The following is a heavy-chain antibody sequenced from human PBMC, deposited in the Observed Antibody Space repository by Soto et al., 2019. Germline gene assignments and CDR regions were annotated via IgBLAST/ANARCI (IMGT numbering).Heavy chain of an antibody. Sequence: SVTCAVGDGSISSGVYSLSWNRQPPGKGLEWIGYIYHSGTTSYSPSLKSRVAISLDTSKNQFSLSLSSVTAADTAVYYCARGRGYSYGLDPWGQGTLVTVSS. V-gene: IGHV4-30-2*05. J-gene: IGHJ5*02. CDR3: ARGRGYSYGLDP. D-gene: IGHD5-18*01. CDR1: DGSISSGVYS. CDR2: IYHSGTT.